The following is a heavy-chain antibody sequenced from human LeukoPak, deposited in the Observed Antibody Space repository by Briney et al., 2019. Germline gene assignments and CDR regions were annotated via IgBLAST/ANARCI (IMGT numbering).Heavy chain of an antibody. Sequence: WASVKVSCKASGYTFTGYYMHWVRQAPGQGLEWMGWINPNSGGTNYAQKFQGRVTMTGDTSISTAYMELSRLRSDDTAVYYCAGSPFSVRGIPLDYWGQGTLVTVSS. CDR2: INPNSGGT. J-gene: IGHJ4*02. CDR1: GYTFTGYY. D-gene: IGHD3-10*01. CDR3: AGSPFSVRGIPLDY. V-gene: IGHV1-2*02.